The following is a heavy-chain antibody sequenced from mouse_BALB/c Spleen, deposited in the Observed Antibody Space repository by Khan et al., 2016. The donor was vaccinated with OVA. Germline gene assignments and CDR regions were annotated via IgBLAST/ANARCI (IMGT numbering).Heavy chain of an antibody. CDR1: GFSLNNYS. D-gene: IGHD2-4*01. J-gene: IGHJ3*01. CDR3: ARRGKDYGRGALFAY. V-gene: IGHV2-2*02. Sequence: QVQLKQSGPGLVQPSQSLSITCTVSGFSLNNYSVHWVRQSPGKGLEWLGVIWSAGSTDYNAAFISRLTISKDNSRSQVFFKMNSLQPNDKAIYYCARRGKDYGRGALFAYWGQGTLVTVSA. CDR2: IWSAGST.